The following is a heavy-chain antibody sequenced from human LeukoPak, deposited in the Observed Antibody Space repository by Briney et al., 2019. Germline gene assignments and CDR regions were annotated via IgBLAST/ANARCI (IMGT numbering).Heavy chain of an antibody. J-gene: IGHJ4*02. D-gene: IGHD6-13*01. CDR2: ISSSGSTI. V-gene: IGHV3-48*04. CDR3: AKGRIAAAGTWYFDY. Sequence: GVSLRLSCAASGFNFNTYTMNWVRQAPGKGLEWVSYISSSGSTIYYADSVKGRFTISRDNAKNSLYLQMNSLRAEDTAVYYCAKGRIAAAGTWYFDYWGQGTLVTVSS. CDR1: GFNFNTYT.